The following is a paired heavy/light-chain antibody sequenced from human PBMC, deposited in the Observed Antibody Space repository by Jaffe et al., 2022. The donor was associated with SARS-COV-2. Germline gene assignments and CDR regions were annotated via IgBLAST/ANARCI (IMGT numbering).Light chain of an antibody. Sequence: DIVMTQSPDSLAVSLGERATINCKSSQSILYNSNNKNYLAWYQQKPGQPPKLLIYWASTRESGVPDRFSGSGSGTDFTLTISSLQAEDVAVYYCQQYYSTPRFGGGTKVEIK. CDR2: WAS. J-gene: IGKJ4*02. V-gene: IGKV4-1*01. CDR3: QQYYSTPR. CDR1: QSILYNSNNKNY.
Heavy chain of an antibody. J-gene: IGHJ3*02. CDR1: GFTFINAW. V-gene: IGHV3-15*01. D-gene: IGHD3-10*01. CDR2: IKGKTDGGAT. Sequence: EVQLVESGGGLVKPGGSLRLSCAASGFTFINAWMSWVRQAPGKGLEWVGRIKGKTDGGATDYAAPVKDRFTISRDDSKDMLYLQMDSLKTEDTAVYYCVRGGGAFDIWGQGTMVTVSS. CDR3: VRGGGAFDI.